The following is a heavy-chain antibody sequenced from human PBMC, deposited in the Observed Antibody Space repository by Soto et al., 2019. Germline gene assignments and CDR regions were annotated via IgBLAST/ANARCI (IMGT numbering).Heavy chain of an antibody. CDR2: IYYSGST. CDR1: GGSVSSGDYF. D-gene: IGHD3-10*01. V-gene: IGHV4-61*08. CDR3: ARSPNYYYYGFDV. J-gene: IGHJ6*01. Sequence: SETLSLTCTVSGGSVSSGDYFWSWLRQSPGKRLEWIAYIYYSGSTNYNPSLKSRATISVDTPKSQVSLTLTSMTAADAALYYCARSPNYYYYGFDVWGQGTAVTVPQ.